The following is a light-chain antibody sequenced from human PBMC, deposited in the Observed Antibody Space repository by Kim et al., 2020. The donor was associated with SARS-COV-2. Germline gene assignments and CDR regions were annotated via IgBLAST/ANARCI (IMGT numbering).Light chain of an antibody. CDR2: GKD. J-gene: IGLJ2*01. V-gene: IGLV3-19*01. CDR1: SLRSYY. CDR3: NSRDSSGNPAV. Sequence: SSELTQDPAVSVALGQTVRITCQGDSLRSYYASWYQQKPGQAPVLVIYGKDNRPSGIPDRFSGSSSGSTASLTITGAQAEDEADYYCNSRDSSGNPAVFGGGTQLTVL.